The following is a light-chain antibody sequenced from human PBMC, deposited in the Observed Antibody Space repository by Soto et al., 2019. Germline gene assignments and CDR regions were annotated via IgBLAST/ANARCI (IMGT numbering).Light chain of an antibody. Sequence: DIQMTQSPSTLSAAVGDRVTITCRASQSISTWLAWYQQKPGKAPNLLIYDASNLESGVPSRFSGSGSGTEFTLTISCLQPDDFATYYCQQYNSYSLTFGQGTKVEIK. V-gene: IGKV1-5*01. CDR2: DAS. J-gene: IGKJ1*01. CDR1: QSISTW. CDR3: QQYNSYSLT.